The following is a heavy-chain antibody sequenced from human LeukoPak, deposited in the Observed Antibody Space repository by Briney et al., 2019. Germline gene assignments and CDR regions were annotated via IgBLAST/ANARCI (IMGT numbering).Heavy chain of an antibody. CDR3: ARAAAYCGGDCYGGFDY. CDR2: ISSSGSTI. V-gene: IGHV3-48*03. CDR1: GFTFSSYE. D-gene: IGHD2-21*02. J-gene: IGHJ4*02. Sequence: VGSLRLSCAASGFTFSSYEMNWVRQAPGKGLEWVSYISSSGSTIYYADSVKGRFTISRDNAKNSLYLQMNSLRAEDTAVYYCARAAAYCGGDCYGGFDYWGQGTLVTVSS.